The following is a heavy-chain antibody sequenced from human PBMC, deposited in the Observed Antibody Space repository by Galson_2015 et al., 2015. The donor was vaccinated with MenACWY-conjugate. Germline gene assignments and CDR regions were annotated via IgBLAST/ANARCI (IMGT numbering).Heavy chain of an antibody. D-gene: IGHD5-18*01. V-gene: IGHV5-10-1*01. J-gene: IGHJ6*02. CDR3: ARHLGYPHYYCYYGMDV. CDR1: GYSFTSYW. CDR2: IDPSDSYT. Sequence: QSGAEVKKPGESLRISCKGSGYSFTSYWISWVRQMPGKGLEWMGRIDPSDSYTNYSPSFQGHVTISADKSISTAYLQWSSLKASDTAMYYCARHLGYPHYYCYYGMDVWGQGTTVTVSS.